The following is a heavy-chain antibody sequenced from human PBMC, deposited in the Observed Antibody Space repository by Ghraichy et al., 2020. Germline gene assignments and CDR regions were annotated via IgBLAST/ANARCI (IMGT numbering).Heavy chain of an antibody. CDR3: ARDLIAVADSPDYYYYGMDV. Sequence: GESLNISCAASGFTFSSYWMSWVRQAPGKGLEWVANIKQDGSEKYYVDSVKGRFTISRDNAKNSLYLQMNSLRAEDTAVYYCARDLIAVADSPDYYYYGMDVWGQGTTVTVSS. D-gene: IGHD6-19*01. CDR2: IKQDGSEK. CDR1: GFTFSSYW. V-gene: IGHV3-7*01. J-gene: IGHJ6*02.